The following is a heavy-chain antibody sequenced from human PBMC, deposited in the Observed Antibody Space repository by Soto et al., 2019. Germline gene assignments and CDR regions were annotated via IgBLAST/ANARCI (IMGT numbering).Heavy chain of an antibody. Sequence: SETLSLTCTVSGDSISNTAYYWGWIRQPPGKGLEWIGDIYHSGSTYYNPSLKSRVTISVDTSKNQFSLKLRSVTAADTAVYYCARRSWWYYYGTASYYNLWLDPWGQGTLVTVSS. CDR2: IYHSGST. J-gene: IGHJ5*02. CDR3: ARRSWWYYYGTASYYNLWLDP. V-gene: IGHV4-39*01. CDR1: GDSISNTAYY. D-gene: IGHD3-10*01.